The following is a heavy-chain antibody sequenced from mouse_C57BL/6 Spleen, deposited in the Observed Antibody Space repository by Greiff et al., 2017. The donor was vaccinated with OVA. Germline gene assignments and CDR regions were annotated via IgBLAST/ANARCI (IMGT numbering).Heavy chain of an antibody. CDR1: GYSITSGYY. Sequence: ESGPGLVKPSQSLSLTCSVTGYSITSGYYWNWLRQFPGNKLEWMGYISYDGSNNYNPSLKNRISITRDTSKNQFFLKLNSVTTEDTATYYCARDPEDYYGSSPWYFDVWGTGTTVTVSS. CDR3: ARDPEDYYGSSPWYFDV. V-gene: IGHV3-6*01. J-gene: IGHJ1*03. D-gene: IGHD1-1*01. CDR2: ISYDGSN.